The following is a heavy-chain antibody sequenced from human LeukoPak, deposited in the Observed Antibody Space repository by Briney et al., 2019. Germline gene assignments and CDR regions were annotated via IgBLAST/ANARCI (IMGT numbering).Heavy chain of an antibody. CDR3: TRRGASTGAFDI. J-gene: IGHJ3*02. Sequence: GSLRLSCVASGFTFSRFWMTWVRQAPGKGLEWVSTIYISGYTKYADSVKGRFTISRDNSKNTLYLQINSLRAEDTAVYYCTRRGASTGAFDIWGQGTMVTVSS. V-gene: IGHV3-53*01. CDR2: IYISGYT. CDR1: GFTFSRFW. D-gene: IGHD1-26*01.